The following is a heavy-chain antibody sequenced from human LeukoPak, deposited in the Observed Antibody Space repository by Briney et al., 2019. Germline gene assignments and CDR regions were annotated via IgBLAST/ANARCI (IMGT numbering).Heavy chain of an antibody. CDR1: GGSISSSSYY. D-gene: IGHD6-13*01. Sequence: PSETLSLTCTVSGGSISSSSYYWGWIRQPPGKGLEWIGSIYYSGSTYYNPSLKSRVTISVDTSKNQFSLKLSSVTAADTAVYYCASIGFGAAGNQDVWGKGTTVTVSS. CDR2: IYYSGST. V-gene: IGHV4-39*01. J-gene: IGHJ6*04. CDR3: ASIGFGAAGNQDV.